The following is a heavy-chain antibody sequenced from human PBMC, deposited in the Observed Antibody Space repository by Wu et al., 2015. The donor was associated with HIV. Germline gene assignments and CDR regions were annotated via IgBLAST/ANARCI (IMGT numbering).Heavy chain of an antibody. Sequence: QVQLVQSGAEVKKSGSSVKVSCKASGGNLNKHTLAWVRQAPGQVFEWMGGIIPALETTTYAQKFQDRVTMTRDPSTNTVYMEVTSLTSDDTAVYSCARGKLSGLEFFPHWGQGTLVTVSS. CDR1: GGNLNKHT. CDR2: IIPALETT. CDR3: ARGKLSGLEFFPH. D-gene: IGHD3-3*01. V-gene: IGHV1-69*08. J-gene: IGHJ1*01.